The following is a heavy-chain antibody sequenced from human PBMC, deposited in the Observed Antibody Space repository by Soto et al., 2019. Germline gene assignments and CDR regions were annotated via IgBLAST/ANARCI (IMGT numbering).Heavy chain of an antibody. D-gene: IGHD5-18*01. CDR1: GGTFSSYA. Sequence: QVQLVQSGAEVKKPGSSVKVSCEASGGTFSSYAISWVRQAPGQGLEWMGGIIPIFGTANYAQKFQGRVTITADESTSTAYMELSSLRSEDTAVYYCARRGIDTAMVTSRTWYYYGMDVWGQGTTVTVSS. J-gene: IGHJ6*02. CDR2: IIPIFGTA. CDR3: ARRGIDTAMVTSRTWYYYGMDV. V-gene: IGHV1-69*01.